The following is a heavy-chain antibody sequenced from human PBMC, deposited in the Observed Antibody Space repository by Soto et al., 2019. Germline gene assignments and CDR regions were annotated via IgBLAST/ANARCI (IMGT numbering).Heavy chain of an antibody. V-gene: IGHV3-74*01. J-gene: IGHJ3*02. D-gene: IGHD3-22*01. CDR2: IKGGGSGT. Sequence: GGSLRLSCAASGFTFSSYWMHWVRQAPGKGLVWVSRIKGGGSGTYYADSVQGRFTISRDNAKNTLYLQMNSLRAEDTAVYYCAKDLTYDSSGRDIWGQGTMVTVSS. CDR1: GFTFSSYW. CDR3: AKDLTYDSSGRDI.